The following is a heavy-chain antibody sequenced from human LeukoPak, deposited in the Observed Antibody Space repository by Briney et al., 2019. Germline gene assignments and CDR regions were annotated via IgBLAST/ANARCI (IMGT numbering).Heavy chain of an antibody. V-gene: IGHV4-31*03. CDR3: ARDRIASRMIDY. CDR1: GGSISSGGYY. Sequence: PSQTLSLTCTVSGGSISSGGYYWSWIRQHPGKGLEWIGYIYYSRSTYYNPSLKSRVTISVDTSKNQFSLKLSSVTAADTAVYYCARDRIASRMIDYWGQGTLVTVSS. J-gene: IGHJ4*02. CDR2: IYYSRST. D-gene: IGHD1-14*01.